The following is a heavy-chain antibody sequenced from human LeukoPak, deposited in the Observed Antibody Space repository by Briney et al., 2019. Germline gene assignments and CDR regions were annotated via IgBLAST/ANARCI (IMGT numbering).Heavy chain of an antibody. V-gene: IGHV3-23*01. CDR2: ISGSGGST. CDR1: GFTFSSYG. D-gene: IGHD6-19*01. Sequence: PGGSLRLSCAASGFTFSSYGMSWVRQAPGKGLEWVSAISGSGGSTYYGDSVKGRFTTSRDNAQNSLFLQMHSLRAEDTAVYYCARVDNNGLYSEYFDHWGQGTLVTVSS. J-gene: IGHJ1*01. CDR3: ARVDNNGLYSEYFDH.